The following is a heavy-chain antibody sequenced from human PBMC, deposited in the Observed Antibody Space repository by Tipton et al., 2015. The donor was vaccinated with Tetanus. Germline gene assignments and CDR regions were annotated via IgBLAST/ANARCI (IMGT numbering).Heavy chain of an antibody. CDR3: VSGSALDY. J-gene: IGHJ4*02. D-gene: IGHD6-25*01. Sequence: SLRLSCAAPGFTFSTYWMHWVRQGPGRGLEWVSSISSTSRYINYADSVKGRFTISRDNAKNSLFLEMNSLRADDTAVYYCVSGSALDYWGQGTLITVSS. CDR1: GFTFSTYW. V-gene: IGHV3-21*01. CDR2: ISSTSRYI.